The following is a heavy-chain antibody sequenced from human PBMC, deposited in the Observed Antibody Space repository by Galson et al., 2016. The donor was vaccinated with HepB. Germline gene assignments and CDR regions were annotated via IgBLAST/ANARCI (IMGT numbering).Heavy chain of an antibody. CDR1: GFTFKSYD. CDR3: ARGDSSYSGMDV. CDR2: IGSAGDT. D-gene: IGHD6-6*01. V-gene: IGHV3-13*04. Sequence: SLRLSCAVSGFTFKSYDMHWVRQVTGKGLEWVAAIGSAGDTYYRGSVKGRFALSRENAKKSLFLQMNSLRAGDTAVYYCARGDSSYSGMDVWGQGTAVTVSS. J-gene: IGHJ6*02.